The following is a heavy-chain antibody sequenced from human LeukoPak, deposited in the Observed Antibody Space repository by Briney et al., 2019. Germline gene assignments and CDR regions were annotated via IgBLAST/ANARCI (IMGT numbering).Heavy chain of an antibody. CDR3: ARRRYYDGSGYLD. Sequence: SETLSLSCIVSGDFVRNSNYYWDWIRQSPGKGLEWIGSIYYSGRTYYNPSLKTRVSMSVDTTKNQFYLKLTSVTAADTAVYYFARRRYYDGSGYLDWGQGTLVIVS. D-gene: IGHD3-22*01. CDR1: GDFVRNSNYY. CDR2: IYYSGRT. J-gene: IGHJ1*01. V-gene: IGHV4-39*01.